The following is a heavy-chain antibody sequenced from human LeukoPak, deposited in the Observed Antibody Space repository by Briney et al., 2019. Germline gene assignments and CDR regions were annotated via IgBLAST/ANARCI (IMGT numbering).Heavy chain of an antibody. V-gene: IGHV1-8*01. CDR1: GYTFTSYD. D-gene: IGHD1-14*01. Sequence: ASVKDSCKASGYTFTSYDFNWVRQATGQGLEWMGWMNPNSGNTGYAQKFQGRVTMTRNTSISTAYMELSSLRSEDTAVYYCARVEGPRIFDYWGQGTLVTVSS. CDR2: MNPNSGNT. J-gene: IGHJ4*02. CDR3: ARVEGPRIFDY.